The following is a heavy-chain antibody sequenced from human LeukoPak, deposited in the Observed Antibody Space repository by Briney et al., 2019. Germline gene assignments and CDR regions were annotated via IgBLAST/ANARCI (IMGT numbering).Heavy chain of an antibody. CDR1: GGSFSGYY. V-gene: IGHV4-34*01. CDR3: AAAPILRGEGGEHYKYGMDV. Sequence: MPSETLSLTCAVYGGSFSGYYWSWIRQPPGKGLEWIGEIHHNGTRNYNPSLKSQVTISADTFKNHFSLIVTSLTAADTAVYYCAAAPILRGEGGEHYKYGMDVWGQGTTVIVSS. CDR2: IHHNGTR. D-gene: IGHD2-2*02. J-gene: IGHJ6*02.